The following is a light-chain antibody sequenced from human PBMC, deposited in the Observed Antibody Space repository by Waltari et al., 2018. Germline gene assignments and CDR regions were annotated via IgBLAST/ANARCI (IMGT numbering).Light chain of an antibody. Sequence: DIQMTQSPATLSASVGDRVTITCRASQSISTWLAWYQQKPGKSPNLLIYESSSLESGVQSRFSGSGSGTEFTLTISGLQPDDFATYYCQQYNSFPITFGPGTRLEIK. CDR3: QQYNSFPIT. V-gene: IGKV1-5*03. CDR2: ESS. CDR1: QSISTW. J-gene: IGKJ5*01.